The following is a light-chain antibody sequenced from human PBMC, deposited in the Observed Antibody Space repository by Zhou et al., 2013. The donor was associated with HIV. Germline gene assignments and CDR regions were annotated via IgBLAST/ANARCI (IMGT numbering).Light chain of an antibody. V-gene: IGKV1-12*01. Sequence: DIQMTQSPSSVSASVGDRVTITCRASQGISSWLAWYQQIPGKAPKLLIYATSSLQSGSHQGSAAVDLGQTSLSPSAACSLKILLTYYCQQVFKFPLTFGGGTKV. CDR1: QGISSW. CDR3: QQVFKFPLT. CDR2: ATS. J-gene: IGKJ4*01.